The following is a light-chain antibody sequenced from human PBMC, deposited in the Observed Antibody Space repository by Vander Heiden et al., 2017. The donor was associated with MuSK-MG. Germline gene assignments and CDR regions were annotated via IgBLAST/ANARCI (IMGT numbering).Light chain of an antibody. CDR1: SIGSKS. Sequence: VSVAPGQTASITCGGNSIGSKSVHWYQRKPGQAPVMVLYDDTDRPSGIPERFSGSNSGNTATLTISRVEAGDEDDYYCQVWDSHTDHYVFGTGTKVTVL. CDR2: DDT. J-gene: IGLJ1*01. V-gene: IGLV3-21*02. CDR3: QVWDSHTDHYV.